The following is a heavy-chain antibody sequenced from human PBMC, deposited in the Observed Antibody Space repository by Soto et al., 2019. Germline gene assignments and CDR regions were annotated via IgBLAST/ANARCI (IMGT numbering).Heavy chain of an antibody. J-gene: IGHJ5*02. CDR1: GYTLTELS. V-gene: IGHV1-24*01. D-gene: IGHD3-9*01. Sequence: VASVKVSCKVSGYTLTELSMHWARQAPGKGLEWMGGFDPEDGETIYAQKFQGRVTMTEDTSTDTAYMELSSLRSEDTAVYYCATAGETGYYDILTGYYLNWFDPWG. CDR3: ATAGETGYYDILTGYYLNWFDP. CDR2: FDPEDGET.